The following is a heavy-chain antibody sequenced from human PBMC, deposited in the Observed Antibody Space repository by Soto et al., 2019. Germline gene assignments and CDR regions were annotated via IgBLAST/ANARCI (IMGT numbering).Heavy chain of an antibody. V-gene: IGHV4-34*01. CDR3: ARGLRDYYGSGAYYGMDV. Sequence: PSETLSLTCAVYGGSFSGYYWSWIRQPPGKGLEWIGEINHSGSTNYNPSLKSRVTISVDTSKNQFSLKLSSVTAADTAVYYCARGLRDYYGSGAYYGMDVWGQGTTVT. D-gene: IGHD3-10*01. CDR1: GGSFSGYY. J-gene: IGHJ6*02. CDR2: INHSGST.